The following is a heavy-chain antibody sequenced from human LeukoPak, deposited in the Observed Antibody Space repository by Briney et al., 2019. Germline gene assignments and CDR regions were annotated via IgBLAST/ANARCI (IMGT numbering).Heavy chain of an antibody. D-gene: IGHD3-10*01. CDR2: IYYYSGST. CDR1: GVSITSYY. V-gene: IGHV4-59*12. Sequence: PSETLSLTCTVSGVSITSYYWSWIRQPPGKGLEWIGYIYYYSGSTNYNPSLKSRVTISVDTSKNQFSLKLSSVTAADTAVYYCARDILEGWFGESQSGYFDYWGQGTLVTVSS. CDR3: ARDILEGWFGESQSGYFDY. J-gene: IGHJ4*02.